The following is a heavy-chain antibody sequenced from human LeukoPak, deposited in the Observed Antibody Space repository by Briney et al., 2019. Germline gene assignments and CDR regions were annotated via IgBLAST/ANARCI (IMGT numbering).Heavy chain of an antibody. Sequence: GGSLSLSCAASGFTFTNPWVYCVRPAPEKGLEWVGRIKSKTHGGTSDYAAPVTGRFNISRDDSKSTLYLEMNSLKTEDTGVYYCSTLWYGAWGQGTLVTVCS. CDR1: GFTFTNPW. J-gene: IGHJ5*02. CDR2: IKSKTHGGTS. D-gene: IGHD3-10*01. V-gene: IGHV3-15*01. CDR3: STLWYGA.